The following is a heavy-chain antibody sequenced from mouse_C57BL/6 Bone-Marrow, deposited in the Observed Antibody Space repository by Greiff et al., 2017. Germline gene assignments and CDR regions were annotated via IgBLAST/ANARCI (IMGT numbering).Heavy chain of an antibody. J-gene: IGHJ4*01. V-gene: IGHV5-6*01. CDR1: GFTFSSYG. CDR2: ISSGGSYT. CDR3: ARRGGLYYAMDY. Sequence: DVQLVESGGDLVKPGGSLKLSCAASGFTFSSYGLSWVRQTPDKRLEWVATISSGGSYTYYPDSVKGRFTISRDHAKNTLYLQMSSLKSEDTAMYYCARRGGLYYAMDYWGQGTSVTVSS.